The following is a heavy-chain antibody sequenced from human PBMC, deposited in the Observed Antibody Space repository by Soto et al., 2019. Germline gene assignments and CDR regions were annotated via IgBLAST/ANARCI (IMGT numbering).Heavy chain of an antibody. CDR2: IKNKADGGTT. Sequence: VHLVESGGDLVKPAGCLRLSCAASGITFTNAWMSWVRQAPGKGLERVGRIKNKADGGTTDYAAPVRGRFTISRDDSINTLFLQMNSLETEDTAVYYCTTDPGDYQDFWGQGTLVTVSS. V-gene: IGHV3-15*01. CDR1: GITFTNAW. D-gene: IGHD4-17*01. CDR3: TTDPGDYQDF. J-gene: IGHJ4*02.